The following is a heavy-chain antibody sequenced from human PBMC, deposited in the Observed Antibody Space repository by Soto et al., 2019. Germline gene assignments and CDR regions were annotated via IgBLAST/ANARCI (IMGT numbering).Heavy chain of an antibody. D-gene: IGHD1-26*01. CDR3: ARGEVGASSNYYYYSDMDV. V-gene: IGHV4-34*01. CDR2: INHTGST. CDR1: GGSFNGYY. J-gene: IGHJ6*02. Sequence: PSETLSLTCAVYGGSFNGYYWSWIRQPPGKGLEWIGEINHTGSTNYNPSLKSRVTISVDTSKNQFSLKLTSVSAADTAVYYCARGEVGASSNYYYYSDMDVWGQGTTVTVSS.